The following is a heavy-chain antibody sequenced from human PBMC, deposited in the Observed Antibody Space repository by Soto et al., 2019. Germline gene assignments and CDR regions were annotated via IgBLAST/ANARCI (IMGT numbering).Heavy chain of an antibody. J-gene: IGHJ6*02. CDR3: ARQGFGALHGLVDV. V-gene: IGHV1-58*01. D-gene: IGHD3-10*01. CDR2: IVVGSGNT. CDR1: GFTFTSSG. Sequence: SVKVSCKASGFTFTSSGVQWVRQARGQRLEWIGWIVVGSGNTNYAQKFQERVTITRDMSTSTAYMELSSLRSEDTAVYYCARQGFGALHGLVDVWGQGTTVTVS.